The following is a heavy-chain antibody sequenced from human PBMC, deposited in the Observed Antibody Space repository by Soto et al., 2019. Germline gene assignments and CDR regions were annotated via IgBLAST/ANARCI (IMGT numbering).Heavy chain of an antibody. Sequence: SETLSLTCTVSGGSISSGGYYWRWIRQHPGKGLEWLGYIYYSGTTYYNPSLQSRVTISVDTSENQFSLKLDSVTAADTAVYYCARAKQQLIDYWGQGTLVTVS. D-gene: IGHD6-13*01. CDR3: ARAKQQLIDY. J-gene: IGHJ4*02. V-gene: IGHV4-31*03. CDR2: IYYSGTT. CDR1: GGSISSGGYY.